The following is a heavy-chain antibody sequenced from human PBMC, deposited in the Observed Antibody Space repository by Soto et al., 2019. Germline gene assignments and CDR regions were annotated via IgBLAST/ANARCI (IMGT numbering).Heavy chain of an antibody. J-gene: IGHJ6*02. CDR1: GYSFTSYW. CDR2: IDPSDSYT. CDR3: ALPYSSGVKHYYYYGMDV. D-gene: IGHD6-19*01. Sequence: GESLKISCNGSGYSFTSYWISWVRQMPGKGLEWMGRIDPSDSYTNYSPSFQGHVTISADKSISTAYLQWSSLKASDTDMYYCALPYSSGVKHYYYYGMDVWGQGTTVTVSS. V-gene: IGHV5-10-1*01.